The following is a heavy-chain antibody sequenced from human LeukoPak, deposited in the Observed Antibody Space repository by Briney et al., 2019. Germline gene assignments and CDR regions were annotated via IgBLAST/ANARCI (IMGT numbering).Heavy chain of an antibody. V-gene: IGHV3-30*04. Sequence: GRSLRLSCAASGFTFSSYAMHWVRQAPGKGLEWVAVISYDGSNKYYADSVKGRFTISRDNSKNTLYLQMNSLRAEDTAVYYCARDSYYYDSSGYYYVMYYYYGMDVWGQGTTDTVSS. J-gene: IGHJ6*02. D-gene: IGHD3-22*01. CDR2: ISYDGSNK. CDR1: GFTFSSYA. CDR3: ARDSYYYDSSGYYYVMYYYYGMDV.